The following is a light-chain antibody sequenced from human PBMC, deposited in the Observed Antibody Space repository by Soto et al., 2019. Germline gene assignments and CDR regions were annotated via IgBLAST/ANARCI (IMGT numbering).Light chain of an antibody. CDR2: GAS. J-gene: IGKJ4*01. CDR3: QKYNNWPLT. V-gene: IGKV3-15*01. CDR1: QSVSSN. Sequence: EMVMTQSPATLSVSPGERATLSCRASQSVSSNLDWYQQKPGQDPRLLIYGASTRATGIPARFSGSGSGTEFTLNISSLQSEDFAVYYCQKYNNWPLTFCGGIKVEIK.